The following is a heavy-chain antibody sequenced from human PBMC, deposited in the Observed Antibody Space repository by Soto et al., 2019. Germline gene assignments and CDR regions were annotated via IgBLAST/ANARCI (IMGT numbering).Heavy chain of an antibody. CDR3: ARHFRGLTSGYEIDY. CDR1: GGSISSSSYY. Sequence: PSETLSLTCTVSGGSISSSSYYWGWIRQPPGKGLEWIGSIYYSGSTYYNPSLKSRVTISVDTSKNQFSLKLSSVTAADTAVYYCARHFRGLTSGYEIDYWGQGTLVTVSS. CDR2: IYYSGST. J-gene: IGHJ4*02. V-gene: IGHV4-39*01. D-gene: IGHD5-12*01.